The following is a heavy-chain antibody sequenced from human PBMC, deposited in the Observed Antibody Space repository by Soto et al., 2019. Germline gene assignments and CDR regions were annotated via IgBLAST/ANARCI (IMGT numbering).Heavy chain of an antibody. CDR2: IYTSGST. V-gene: IGHV4-4*07. CDR3: ARVQDYEDSSGYYYDWFDP. Sequence: SETLSLTCTVSGGSISSYYWSWIRQPAGKGLEWIGRIYTSGSTNYNPSLKSRVTMSVDTSKNQFSLKLSSVTAADTAVYYCARVQDYEDSSGYYYDWFDPWGKGTLVTVS. CDR1: GGSISSYY. J-gene: IGHJ5*02. D-gene: IGHD3-22*01.